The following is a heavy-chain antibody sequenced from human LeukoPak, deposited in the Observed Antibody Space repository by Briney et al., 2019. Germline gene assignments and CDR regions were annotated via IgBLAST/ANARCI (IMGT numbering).Heavy chain of an antibody. D-gene: IGHD3-10*01. CDR2: ISSNGRNT. J-gene: IGHJ4*02. CDR3: VREDYGSGSYPLDY. V-gene: IGHV3-64*01. Sequence: GGSLRLSCAASGFTFSSYALHWVRQAPGKGLEYVSAISSNGRNTYYANSVKGRFTISRDNSKNTLYLQMDSLRAEDTAVYYCVREDYGSGSYPLDYWGQGTLVTVSS. CDR1: GFTFSSYA.